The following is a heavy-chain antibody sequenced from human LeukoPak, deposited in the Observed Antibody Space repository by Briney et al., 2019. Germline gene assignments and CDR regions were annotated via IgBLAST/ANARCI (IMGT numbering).Heavy chain of an antibody. J-gene: IGHJ4*02. V-gene: IGHV3-48*04. CDR1: GFVFSSNS. Sequence: GGSLRLSCPASGFVFSSNSMIWVRQAPGKGLEWVSYISSSSTIYYADSVKGRFTISRDNAKNSLYLQMNSLRAEDTAVYYCATSGYSNIDYWGQGTLVTVSS. CDR3: ATSGYSNIDY. D-gene: IGHD4-11*01. CDR2: ISSSSTI.